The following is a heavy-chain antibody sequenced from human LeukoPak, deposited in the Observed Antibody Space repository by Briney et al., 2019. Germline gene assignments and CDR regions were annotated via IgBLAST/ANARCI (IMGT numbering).Heavy chain of an antibody. CDR1: GFTFSSYS. Sequence: GGSLRLSCAASGFTFSSYSMNWVRQAPGKGLEWVSYISSSSSTIYYADSVKGRFTISRDNAKNSLYLQMNSLRAEDTAVYYCARGIAAAAVRGAHYYYYYMDVWGKGTTVTVSS. CDR2: ISSSSSTI. CDR3: ARGIAAAAVRGAHYYYYYMDV. J-gene: IGHJ6*03. V-gene: IGHV3-48*04. D-gene: IGHD6-13*01.